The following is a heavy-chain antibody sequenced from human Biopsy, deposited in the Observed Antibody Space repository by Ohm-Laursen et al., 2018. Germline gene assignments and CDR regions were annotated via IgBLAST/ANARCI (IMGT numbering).Heavy chain of an antibody. D-gene: IGHD2/OR15-2a*01. CDR3: VRGANGFGGLYFPR. Sequence: SQTLSLTCTVSGGSFTGHYWSWIRQPPGKGLEWIGHISYTGYTSYNASLKSRVTISVDTSRNHFPLRLSSLTAADMAVYYCVRGANGFGGLYFPRWGQGALLTVSS. V-gene: IGHV4-59*11. CDR1: GGSFTGHY. CDR2: ISYTGYT. J-gene: IGHJ4*02.